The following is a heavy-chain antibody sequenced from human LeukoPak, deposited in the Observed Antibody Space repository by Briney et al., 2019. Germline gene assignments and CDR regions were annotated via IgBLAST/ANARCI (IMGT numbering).Heavy chain of an antibody. CDR3: TRGGQYYYYYGMDV. CDR1: GYTFTSYD. V-gene: IGHV1-8*01. J-gene: IGHJ6*02. CDR2: MNPNSGNT. Sequence: ASVKVSCKASGYTFTSYDINWVRQATGQGLEWMGWMNPNSGNTGYAQKFQGRVTMTKNNSISTAYMELSSLRSEDTAVYYCTRGGQYYYYYGMDVWGQGTTVTVSS.